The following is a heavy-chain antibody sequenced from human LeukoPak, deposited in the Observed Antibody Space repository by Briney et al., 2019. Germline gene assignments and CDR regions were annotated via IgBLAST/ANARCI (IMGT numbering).Heavy chain of an antibody. CDR3: AREYCSSTSCYIQAFDI. V-gene: IGHV1-2*02. J-gene: IGHJ3*02. CDR2: INPNSGGT. D-gene: IGHD2-2*02. Sequence: ASVKVSCKASGYTFTGYYMHWVRQAPGQGLEWMGWINPNSGGTNYAQKFQGRVTTTRDTSISTAYMELSRLRSDDTAVYYCAREYCSSTSCYIQAFDIWGQGTMVTVSS. CDR1: GYTFTGYY.